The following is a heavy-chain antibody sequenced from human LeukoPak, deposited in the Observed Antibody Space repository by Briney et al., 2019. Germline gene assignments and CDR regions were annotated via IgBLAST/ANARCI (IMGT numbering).Heavy chain of an antibody. CDR3: ASGLNSRSSSC. CDR2: IKPDSGGT. J-gene: IGHJ1*01. V-gene: IGHV1-2*02. Sequence: ASGKVSCKASGYSFTGYYMQWVRQAPGQGLEWMGWIKPDSGGTNYARKFQGRVTMTTATTISTAYMQLGWLRSDDTAVYYCASGLNSRSSSCWGQGTRVTVSS. D-gene: IGHD6-13*01. CDR1: GYSFTGYY.